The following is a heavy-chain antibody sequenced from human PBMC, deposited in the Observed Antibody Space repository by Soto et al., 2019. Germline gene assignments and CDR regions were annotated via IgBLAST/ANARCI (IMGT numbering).Heavy chain of an antibody. V-gene: IGHV1-46*01. CDR3: ARGYWSMVRGVIDWFDP. CDR1: ADTFTSYY. Sequence: VASVKVSCKAPADTFTSYYIHWVRQAPGHGLEWMGIINPNGGSTRFAQTFQGRITMTRDTSTSTVYMELRSLRSEDTAVYYCARGYWSMVRGVIDWFDPWGQGTPVTVSS. D-gene: IGHD3-10*01. J-gene: IGHJ5*02. CDR2: INPNGGST.